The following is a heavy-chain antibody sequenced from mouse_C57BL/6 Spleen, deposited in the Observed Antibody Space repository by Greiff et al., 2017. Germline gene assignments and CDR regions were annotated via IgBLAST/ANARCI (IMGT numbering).Heavy chain of an antibody. J-gene: IGHJ1*03. Sequence: QVQLQQPGTELVKPGASVKLSCKASGYTFTSYWMHWVKQRPGQGLEWIGNINPSNGGTNYNEKFKSKATLTVDKASSTAYMQLSSLTSEDSAVYYCARHHGSSSYWYFDVWGTGTTVTVSS. CDR3: ARHHGSSSYWYFDV. CDR2: INPSNGGT. V-gene: IGHV1-53*01. D-gene: IGHD1-1*01. CDR1: GYTFTSYW.